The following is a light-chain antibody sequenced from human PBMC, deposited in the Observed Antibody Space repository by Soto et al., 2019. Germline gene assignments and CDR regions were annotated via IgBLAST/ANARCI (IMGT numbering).Light chain of an antibody. Sequence: SYELTQPPSVSVSPGQTASITCSGDKLGDKYTCWYQQKPGQSPVLVMYQHSQRPSGIPERFSGSNSGNTATLTISGTQAMDEADYYCQAWDSSTDVVFGGGTKLTVL. J-gene: IGLJ2*01. CDR3: QAWDSSTDVV. V-gene: IGLV3-1*01. CDR2: QHS. CDR1: KLGDKY.